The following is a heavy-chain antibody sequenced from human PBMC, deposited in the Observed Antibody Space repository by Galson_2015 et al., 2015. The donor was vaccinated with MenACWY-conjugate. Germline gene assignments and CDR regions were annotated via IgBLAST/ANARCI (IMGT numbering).Heavy chain of an antibody. CDR2: IRGKVGSYAT. Sequence: SLRLSCAASGVTFSGSAIHWVRQASGRGLERVGRIRGKVGSYATVYAASMKGRFIISRDDSKGTAYLQLNSLETEDTAVYYCSRLGEDTSYFSNYDMDVWGQGTTVTVSS. V-gene: IGHV3-73*01. CDR3: SRLGEDTSYFSNYDMDV. CDR1: GVTFSGSA. J-gene: IGHJ6*02. D-gene: IGHD3-10*01.